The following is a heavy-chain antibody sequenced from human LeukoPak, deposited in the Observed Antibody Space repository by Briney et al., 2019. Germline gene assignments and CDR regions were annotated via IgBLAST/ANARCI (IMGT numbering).Heavy chain of an antibody. Sequence: GGSLRLSCAASGFTVSSNYMSWVRQAPGKGLEWVSVIYSGGSTYYSDSVKGRFTISRDNSKNTLYLQMNSLRAEDTAVYYCAREDDYGGNFDYWGQGTLVTVSS. V-gene: IGHV3-66*02. CDR2: IYSGGST. D-gene: IGHD4-23*01. CDR3: AREDDYGGNFDY. CDR1: GFTVSSNY. J-gene: IGHJ4*02.